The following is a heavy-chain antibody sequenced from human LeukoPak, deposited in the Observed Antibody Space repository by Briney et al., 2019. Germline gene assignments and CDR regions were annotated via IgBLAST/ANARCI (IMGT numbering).Heavy chain of an antibody. D-gene: IGHD6-13*01. V-gene: IGHV3-11*03. CDR1: GIPFSDYY. Sequence: GGSLSLSCVVSGIPFSDYYMNWIRQAPGKGLEWISYISSSSSYTDYADSVKGRFTISRDNAQNALFLQMNSLRVEDTAVYYCAAGTAADYWGLGTLVTVSS. CDR3: AAGTAADY. CDR2: ISSSSSYT. J-gene: IGHJ4*02.